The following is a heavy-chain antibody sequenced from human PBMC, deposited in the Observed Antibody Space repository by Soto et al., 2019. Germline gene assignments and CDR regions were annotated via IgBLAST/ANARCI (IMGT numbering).Heavy chain of an antibody. CDR2: GYYCVTT. Sequence: SETLSLTCTVSGHSISSGYFWGWVRQPPGKGLEWIGVGYYCVTTYYNPSLKSRVTISVDTPKNQFSLRLTSVTAADTVVYYCARDASVGTGWFDPWGQGILVTVSS. CDR1: GHSISSGYF. CDR3: ARDASVGTGWFDP. J-gene: IGHJ5*02. V-gene: IGHV4-38-2*02. D-gene: IGHD1-1*01.